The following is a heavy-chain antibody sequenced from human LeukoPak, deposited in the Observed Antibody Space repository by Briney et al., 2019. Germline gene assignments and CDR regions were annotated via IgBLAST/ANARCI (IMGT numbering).Heavy chain of an antibody. CDR1: GFSFRTYG. J-gene: IGHJ4*02. V-gene: IGHV3-30*02. Sequence: GGSLRLSCAASGFSFRTYGMHWVRQAPGKGLEWVAFIRNDGSDKYYAVSVKGRFTISRENSKNTLYLQMNSLRVEDTALYYCAKDRAYGQFLWGNDYWGQGTLVTVSS. CDR2: IRNDGSDK. D-gene: IGHD2-21*01. CDR3: AKDRAYGQFLWGNDY.